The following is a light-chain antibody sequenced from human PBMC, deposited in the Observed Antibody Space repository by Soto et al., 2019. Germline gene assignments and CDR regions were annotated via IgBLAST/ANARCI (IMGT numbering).Light chain of an antibody. J-gene: IGLJ2*01. CDR2: RND. V-gene: IGLV1-47*01. CDR3: AEWDDSLSGRGI. CDR1: SSNIGDNY. Sequence: QSVLTQPPSASGTPGQRVTISCSGTSSNIGDNYVYWYQMVPGTAPQLLIYRNDQRPSGVPDRFSGSRSGTSASLAISGLRSEDEADYYCAEWDDSLSGRGIFGGGTKLTVL.